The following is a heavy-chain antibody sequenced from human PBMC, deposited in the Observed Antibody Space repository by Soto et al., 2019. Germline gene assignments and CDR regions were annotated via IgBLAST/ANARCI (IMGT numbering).Heavy chain of an antibody. D-gene: IGHD6-6*01. CDR3: ARGPSIAARSYYYGMDV. J-gene: IGHJ6*02. Sequence: VQLVESGGGLVQPGGSLKLSCVASGFSFSDSAMHWVRQASGKGLEWVGYIYHSGSTYYNPSLKSRVTISVDRSKNQFSLKLSSVTAADTAVYYCARGPSIAARSYYYGMDVWGQGTTVTVSS. CDR1: GFSFSDSA. CDR2: IYHSGST. V-gene: IGHV4-30-2*01.